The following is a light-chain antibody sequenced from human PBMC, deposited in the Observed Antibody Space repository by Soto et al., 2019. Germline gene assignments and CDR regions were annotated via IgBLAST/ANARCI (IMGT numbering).Light chain of an antibody. V-gene: IGKV1-5*03. CDR3: QQYNCYSET. J-gene: IGKJ1*01. CDR1: QSISSW. CDR2: KAS. Sequence: DIQMTQSPSTLSASVGDRVTITCRASQSISSWLAWYQQKPGKAPKLLIYKASSLESVVPSRFSGSGSGTEFTLTISSLQPDDFATYYCQQYNCYSETFGQVTKVEIK.